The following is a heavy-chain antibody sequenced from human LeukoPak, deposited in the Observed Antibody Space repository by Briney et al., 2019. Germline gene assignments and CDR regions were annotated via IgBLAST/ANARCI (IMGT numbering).Heavy chain of an antibody. D-gene: IGHD6-13*01. CDR3: AKDRRGGSPLYSSSWYYFDY. J-gene: IGHJ4*02. Sequence: GGSLRLSCAASGFTFSSYGMHWVRQAPGKGLEWVAVISYDGSNKYYADSVKGRFTISRDNSKNTLYLQMNSLRAEDTAVYYCAKDRRGGSPLYSSSWYYFDYWGQGTLVTVSS. V-gene: IGHV3-30*18. CDR2: ISYDGSNK. CDR1: GFTFSSYG.